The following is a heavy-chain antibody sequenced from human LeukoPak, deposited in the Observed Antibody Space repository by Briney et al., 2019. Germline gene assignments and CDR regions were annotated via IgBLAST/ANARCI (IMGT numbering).Heavy chain of an antibody. CDR2: INSDGSST. V-gene: IGHV3-74*01. CDR1: GFTFSSYW. J-gene: IGHJ2*01. Sequence: PGRSLRLSCAASGFTFSSYWMHWVRQAPGKGLVWVSRINSDGSSTSYADSVKGRFTISRDNAKNTLYLQMNSLRAEDTAVYYCARDGQQWLVRAWYFDLWGRGTLVTVSS. D-gene: IGHD6-19*01. CDR3: ARDGQQWLVRAWYFDL.